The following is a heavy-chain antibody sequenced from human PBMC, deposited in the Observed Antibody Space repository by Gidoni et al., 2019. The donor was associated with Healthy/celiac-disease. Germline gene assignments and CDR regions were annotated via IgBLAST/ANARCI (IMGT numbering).Heavy chain of an antibody. CDR2: INSDGSST. J-gene: IGHJ4*02. V-gene: IGHV3-74*01. CDR1: GITFGSYC. Sequence: EVQLVESGGGLVQPGGSRRLCCAASGITFGSYCMHWVRQAPGKGLVWFSRINSDGSSTSSADSVKGRFTISRDNAKNTLYLQMNSLRAEDTAVYYCASLRYDSSVQDYWGQGTLVTVSS. D-gene: IGHD3-22*01. CDR3: ASLRYDSSVQDY.